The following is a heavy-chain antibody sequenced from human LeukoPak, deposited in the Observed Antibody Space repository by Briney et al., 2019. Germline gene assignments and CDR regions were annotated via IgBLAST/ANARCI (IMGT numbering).Heavy chain of an antibody. J-gene: IGHJ4*02. CDR3: VIAYSSSENWRFDY. CDR2: ISYDGSNK. D-gene: IGHD1-1*01. CDR1: GFTSSSYA. Sequence: GGSLRLSCAASGFTSSSYAMHWVRQAPGKGLEGVAVISYDGSNKYYADSVKGRFTISRDNAKNSLYLQMNSLRAEDTAVYYCVIAYSSSENWRFDYWGQGTLVTVSS. V-gene: IGHV3-30-3*01.